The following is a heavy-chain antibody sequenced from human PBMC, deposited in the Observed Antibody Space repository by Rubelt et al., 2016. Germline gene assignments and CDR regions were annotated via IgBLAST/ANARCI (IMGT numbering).Heavy chain of an antibody. CDR1: GFTVSSSVNSMY. CDR3: ALKGGSGSYWGAFDY. Sequence: EVQLVQSGGGVVQPGGSLRLSCTISGFTVSSSVNSMYMSWFRQAPGKGLEWVSVIYSGGSTSYADAVKARLTVSSDISKKTLFLHMNSLRAEDTAVYSWALKGGSGSYWGAFDYWGQGILVTVSS. CDR2: IYSGGST. V-gene: IGHV3-66*01. D-gene: IGHD3-10*01. J-gene: IGHJ4*02.